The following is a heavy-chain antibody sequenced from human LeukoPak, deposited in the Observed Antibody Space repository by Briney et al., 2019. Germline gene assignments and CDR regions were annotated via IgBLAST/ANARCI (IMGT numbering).Heavy chain of an antibody. J-gene: IGHJ4*02. CDR1: GGSISGGDYY. CDR2: VSYSGAT. D-gene: IGHD3-22*01. Sequence: PSETLSLTYGVSGGSISGGDYYWRWIRQHPGKGLEWIGYVSYSGATYYNPSLKSRVTISVDTSKNQFSLKLSSVTAADTAVYYCARTADYYETLDYWGQGSLVTVSS. CDR3: ARTADYYETLDY. V-gene: IGHV4-31*11.